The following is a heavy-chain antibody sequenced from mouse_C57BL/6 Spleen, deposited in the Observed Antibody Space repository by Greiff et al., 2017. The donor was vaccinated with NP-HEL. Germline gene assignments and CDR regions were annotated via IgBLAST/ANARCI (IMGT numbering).Heavy chain of an antibody. D-gene: IGHD2-3*01. CDR2: INPSSGYT. Sequence: QVQLQPSGAELATPGASVQLSCKASGYTFTSYWLQWVKQRPGQGLEWVGYINPSSGYTKYNQKFKDPATLTADKSSSTAYMQLSSLTYEDSAAYYCARSGNCYYPYYFDYWGQGTTLTVSS. V-gene: IGHV1-7*01. J-gene: IGHJ2*01. CDR3: ARSGNCYYPYYFDY. CDR1: GYTFTSYW.